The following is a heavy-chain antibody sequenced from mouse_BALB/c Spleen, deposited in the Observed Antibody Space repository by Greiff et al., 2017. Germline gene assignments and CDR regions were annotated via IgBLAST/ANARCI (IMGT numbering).Heavy chain of an antibody. V-gene: IGHV14-3*02. D-gene: IGHD2-14*01. CDR1: GFNIKDTY. CDR3: ARYAPYYAMDY. Sequence: VQLQQSGAELVKPGASVKLSCTASGFNIKDTYMHWVKQRPEQGLEWIGRIDPANGNTKYDPKFQGKATITADTSSNTAYLQLSSLTSEDTAVYYCARYAPYYAMDYGGQGTSVTVSS. CDR2: IDPANGNT. J-gene: IGHJ4*01.